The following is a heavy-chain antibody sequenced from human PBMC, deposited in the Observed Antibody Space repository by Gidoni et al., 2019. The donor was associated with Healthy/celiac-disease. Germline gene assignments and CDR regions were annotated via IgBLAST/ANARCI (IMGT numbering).Heavy chain of an antibody. CDR2: ISYDGSNK. Sequence: QVQLVESGGGVVQPGRSLRLSCAASGFTCRSSAMHWVRQAPGKGLGWVAVISYDGSNKYYADSLKGRFTISRDNSKNTLYLQMNSLRAEDTAVYYCARDIGVVVPAAIGWFDPWGQGTLVTVSS. CDR3: ARDIGVVVPAAIGWFDP. CDR1: GFTCRSSA. J-gene: IGHJ5*02. D-gene: IGHD2-2*02. V-gene: IGHV3-30-3*01.